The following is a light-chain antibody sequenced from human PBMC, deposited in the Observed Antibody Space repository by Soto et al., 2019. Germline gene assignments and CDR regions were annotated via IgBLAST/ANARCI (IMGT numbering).Light chain of an antibody. Sequence: QSALTQPPSASGSPGQSVTISCTGTKSDIGVYDFVSWYQHHPGKAPRLIIYEVVQRPSGVPDRFSGSKSGNTASLTISGLQAEDEADYYCCSYAGSSTSYVFGTGTKVTVL. CDR1: KSDIGVYDF. CDR3: CSYAGSSTSYV. V-gene: IGLV2-8*01. J-gene: IGLJ1*01. CDR2: EVV.